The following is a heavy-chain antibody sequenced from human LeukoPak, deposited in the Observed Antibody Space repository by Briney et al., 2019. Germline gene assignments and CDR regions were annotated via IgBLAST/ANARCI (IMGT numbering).Heavy chain of an antibody. D-gene: IGHD2-2*01. CDR2: MYYSGIT. J-gene: IGHJ4*02. Sequence: SQTRSLACTVSAGSITSRNYFCGWIRQSPGNGLEWIGSMYYSGITYYNPSLKSRVTISVETSKIQFSLKLSSVTAADSAVYYCARDSCSSTSCRRKFDNWGQGTLVTVSS. CDR1: AGSITSRNYF. V-gene: IGHV4-39*07. CDR3: ARDSCSSTSCRRKFDN.